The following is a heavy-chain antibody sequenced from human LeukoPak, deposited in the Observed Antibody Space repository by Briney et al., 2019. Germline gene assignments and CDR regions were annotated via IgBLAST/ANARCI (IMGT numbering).Heavy chain of an antibody. CDR1: GGSISSSSYY. V-gene: IGHV4-39*07. Sequence: SETLSLTCTVSGGSISSSSYYWGWIRQPPGKGLEWIGSIYYSGSTYCNPSLKSRVTISADTSKNQFSLKLSSVTAADTAVCYCARDNYGDFILDYWGQGTLVTVSS. CDR2: IYYSGST. CDR3: ARDNYGDFILDY. J-gene: IGHJ4*02. D-gene: IGHD4-17*01.